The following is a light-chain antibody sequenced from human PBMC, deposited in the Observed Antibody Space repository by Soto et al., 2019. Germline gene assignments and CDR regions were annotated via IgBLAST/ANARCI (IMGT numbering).Light chain of an antibody. J-gene: IGLJ2*01. CDR2: RDN. Sequence: QSVLTQPPSASGTPGQRVAISCSGGSSDIGSNPVNWYLHLPVAAPKLLIYRDNQRPSGVPDRFSGSKSGTSASLTISGLQSADEADYFCSAWDDNIYGPVFGGGTKLTVL. CDR1: SSDIGSNP. V-gene: IGLV1-44*01. CDR3: SAWDDNIYGPV.